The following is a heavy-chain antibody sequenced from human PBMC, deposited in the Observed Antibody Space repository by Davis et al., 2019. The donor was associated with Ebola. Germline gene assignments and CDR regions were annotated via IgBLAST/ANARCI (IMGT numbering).Heavy chain of an antibody. CDR1: GYTFTSYA. J-gene: IGHJ4*02. CDR3: ARAGIMITFGGVIAKVFDY. Sequence: ASVKVSCKASGYTFTSYAMHWVRQAPGQRLEWMGWINAGNGNTKYSQKLQGRVTMTTDTSTSTAYMELRSLRSEDTAVYYCARAGIMITFGGVIAKVFDYWGQGTLVTVSS. D-gene: IGHD3-16*02. V-gene: IGHV1-3*01. CDR2: INAGNGNT.